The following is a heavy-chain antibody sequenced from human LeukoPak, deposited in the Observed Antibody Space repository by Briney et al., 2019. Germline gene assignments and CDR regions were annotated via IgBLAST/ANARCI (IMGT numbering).Heavy chain of an antibody. CDR2: IWYDGSNK. J-gene: IGHJ4*02. CDR1: GFTFSSYG. CDR3: ARDGYYYDSSGYYHNSGDALYYFDY. D-gene: IGHD3-22*01. Sequence: GGSLRLSCAASGFTFSSYGMHWVRQAPGKGLEWVAVIWYDGSNKYYADSVKGRFTISRDNSKNTLYLQMNSLRAEDTAVYYCARDGYYYDSSGYYHNSGDALYYFDYWGQGTLVTVFS. V-gene: IGHV3-33*01.